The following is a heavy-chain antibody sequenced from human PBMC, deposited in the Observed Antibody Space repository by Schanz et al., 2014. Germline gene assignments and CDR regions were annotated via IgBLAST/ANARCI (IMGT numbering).Heavy chain of an antibody. V-gene: IGHV1-18*01. CDR3: ARDRDQWDGNFCDF. D-gene: IGHD1-26*01. Sequence: QVRLVQSGAELKMPGATVKVSCETSGYTFTNYGVSWVRQAPGQGLEWVAWISPYNGNTAYAQNLKGRVRMTTDTSTSTVYMELRSLRSDDTAVYYCARDRDQWDGNFCDFWGQGTLVTVSS. CDR1: GYTFTNYG. J-gene: IGHJ4*02. CDR2: ISPYNGNT.